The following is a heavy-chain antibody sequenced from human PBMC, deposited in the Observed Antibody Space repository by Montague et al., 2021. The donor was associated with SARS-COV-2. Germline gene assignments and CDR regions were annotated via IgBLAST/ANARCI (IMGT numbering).Heavy chain of an antibody. CDR3: ARGLPITRFYYYYGMDV. CDR2: INHSGST. D-gene: IGHD3-10*02. V-gene: IGHV4-34*01. J-gene: IGHJ6*02. Sequence: SETLSLTCAVYGGSFSGYYWSWIRQPPGKGLEWIGEINHSGSTNYNPSLKRRVTISVDTSKNQFSLKLSSVTAADTAVYYCARGLPITRFYYYYGMDVWGQGTTVTVSS. CDR1: GGSFSGYY.